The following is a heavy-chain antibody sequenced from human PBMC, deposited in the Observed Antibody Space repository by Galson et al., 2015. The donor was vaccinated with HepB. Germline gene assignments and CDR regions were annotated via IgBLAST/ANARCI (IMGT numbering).Heavy chain of an antibody. CDR2: INTNTGNP. V-gene: IGHV7-4-1*02. CDR1: RYIFTNYP. Sequence: SVKVSCKASRYIFTNYPINWVRQAPGQGLEWMGWINTNTGNPTYAQGFTGRFVFSLDTSVSTAYLQISSLKAEDTAIYYCARTPDFGSGCYYNAWFDPWGQGTLVTVSS. D-gene: IGHD3-10*01. J-gene: IGHJ5*02. CDR3: ARTPDFGSGCYYNAWFDP.